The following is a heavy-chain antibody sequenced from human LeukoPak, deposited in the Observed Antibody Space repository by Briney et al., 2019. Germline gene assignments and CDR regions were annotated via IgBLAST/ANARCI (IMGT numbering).Heavy chain of an antibody. J-gene: IGHJ4*02. V-gene: IGHV4-4*07. CDR1: GGSISSYY. Sequence: PSETLSLTCTVSGGSISSYYWSWIRQPAGKGLEWIGRIYTSGSTNYNPSLKSRVTLSVDTSKNQFSLNLTSVTAADTAVYYCARVHKRWELLAGVYYFDYWGQGTLVTVSS. CDR2: IYTSGST. CDR3: ARVHKRWELLAGVYYFDY. D-gene: IGHD1-26*01.